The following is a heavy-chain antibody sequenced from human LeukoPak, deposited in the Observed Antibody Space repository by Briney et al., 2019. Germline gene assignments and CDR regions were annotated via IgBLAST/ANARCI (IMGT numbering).Heavy chain of an antibody. J-gene: IGHJ6*02. V-gene: IGHV3-23*01. D-gene: IGHD3-10*01. CDR1: GFTFSSYA. CDR2: ISGSGGST. Sequence: GGSLRLSCAASGFTFSSYAMSWVRQAPGKGLEWVSAISGSGGSTYYADSVKGRFTISRDNSKNTLYLQMNSLRAEDTAVYYCAEALWFGESPYYYYGMDVWGQGTTVTVSS. CDR3: AEALWFGESPYYYYGMDV.